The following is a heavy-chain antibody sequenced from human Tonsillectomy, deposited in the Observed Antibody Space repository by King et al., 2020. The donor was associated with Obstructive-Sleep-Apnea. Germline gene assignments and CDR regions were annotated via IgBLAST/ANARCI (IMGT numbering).Heavy chain of an antibody. V-gene: IGHV3-20*04. CDR3: ARGRWPAIDY. CDR2: IYWNGDRK. D-gene: IGHD2-15*01. CDR1: GFTFDDYG. J-gene: IGHJ4*02. Sequence: DVQLVESGGGVARPGGSLRLSCAASGFTFDDYGMSWVRQAPGKGLEWVSGIYWNGDRKAYADSVKGRFTISRDNAKNSLYLQMNSLRAEDTALYYCARGRWPAIDYWGQGTLVTVSS.